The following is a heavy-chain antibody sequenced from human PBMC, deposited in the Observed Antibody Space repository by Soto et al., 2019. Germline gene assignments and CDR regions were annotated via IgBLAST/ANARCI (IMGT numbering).Heavy chain of an antibody. CDR2: IYHSGSI. V-gene: IGHV4-4*02. D-gene: IGHD3-10*01. Sequence: SETLSLTCTVSNASISSRKWWTWVRQTPGKGLEWIGEIYHSGSINHNPSLKSRVTMSLDKSKNQFSLKMTSVTAADTAVYYCASKFGELLADAFDSWGQGTGVTVAS. CDR3: ASKFGELLADAFDS. J-gene: IGHJ3*02. CDR1: NASISSRKW.